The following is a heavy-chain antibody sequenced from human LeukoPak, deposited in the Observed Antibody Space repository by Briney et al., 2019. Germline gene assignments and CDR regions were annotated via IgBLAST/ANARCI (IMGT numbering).Heavy chain of an antibody. D-gene: IGHD5-24*01. CDR3: ASRRGIEMATIEDYFDY. CDR2: INPNSGGT. Sequence: GASVKVSCKASGYTFTGYYMHWVRQAPGQGLEWMGWINPNSGGTNYAQKFQGRVTMTRDTSISTAYMELSRLRSDDTAVCYCASRRGIEMATIEDYFDYWGQGTLVTVSS. V-gene: IGHV1-2*02. J-gene: IGHJ4*02. CDR1: GYTFTGYY.